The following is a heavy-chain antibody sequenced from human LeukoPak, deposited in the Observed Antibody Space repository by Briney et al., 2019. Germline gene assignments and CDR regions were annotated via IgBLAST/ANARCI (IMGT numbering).Heavy chain of an antibody. Sequence: PGGSLRFSCITSGFTFSTHTMNWLRQAPGKGLEWVSSISGRVDSEFYADSVKGRFIISRDTAKNTLYLQMNSLRAEDTAVYYCARDGNYYDSSPYDYWGQGTLVTVSS. J-gene: IGHJ4*02. CDR2: ISGRVDSE. CDR3: ARDGNYYDSSPYDY. CDR1: GFTFSTHT. D-gene: IGHD3-22*01. V-gene: IGHV3-21*01.